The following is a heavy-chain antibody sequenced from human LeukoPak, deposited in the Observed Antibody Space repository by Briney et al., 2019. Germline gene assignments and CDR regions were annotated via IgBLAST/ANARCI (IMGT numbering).Heavy chain of an antibody. CDR1: GGSFSGYY. Sequence: SETLSLTCAVYGGSFSGYYWSWIRQPPGKGLEWIGEINHSGSTNYNPSLKSRVTISVDTSKNQFSLKLSSVTAADTAVYYCARALGIAASSGVYFDYWGQGTLVTVSS. D-gene: IGHD6-13*01. CDR2: INHSGST. CDR3: ARALGIAASSGVYFDY. J-gene: IGHJ4*02. V-gene: IGHV4-34*01.